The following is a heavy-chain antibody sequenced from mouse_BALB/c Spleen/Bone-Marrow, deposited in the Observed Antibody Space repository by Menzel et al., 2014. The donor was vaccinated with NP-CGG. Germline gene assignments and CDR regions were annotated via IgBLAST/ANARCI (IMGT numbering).Heavy chain of an antibody. CDR2: VNPYNGGT. V-gene: IGHV1-19*01. J-gene: IGHJ2*01. CDR1: GYTFTDYC. Sequence: EVQLQQSGPELVKPGASVKMSCKASGYTFTDYCMDWVKQSHGESFEWIGRVNPYNGGTSYNQKFKGKATLTVDKSSSTAYMELNSLTSEDSAVYYCARPPYYGNYVDYWGQGTTLTVSS. CDR3: ARPPYYGNYVDY. D-gene: IGHD2-10*01.